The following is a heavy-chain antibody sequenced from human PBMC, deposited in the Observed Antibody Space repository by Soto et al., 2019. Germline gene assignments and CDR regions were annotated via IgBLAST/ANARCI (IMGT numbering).Heavy chain of an antibody. CDR1: RFSHGDYA. Sequence: PERRMRRSGSACRFSHGDYAMCWVRQGTGKGLDWVGFSRSKADGGTTEYAASGKGRFTISRDDSKCIAYLQKNSLKTEDTGVYYCTRGTRTDGIDVCRQRTTVTVS. D-gene: IGHD2-15*01. CDR2: SRSKADGGTT. CDR3: TRGTRTDGIDV. J-gene: IGHJ6*02. V-gene: IGHV3-49*04.